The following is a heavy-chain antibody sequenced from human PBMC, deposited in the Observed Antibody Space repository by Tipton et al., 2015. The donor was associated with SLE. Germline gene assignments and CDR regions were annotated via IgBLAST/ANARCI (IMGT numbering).Heavy chain of an antibody. CDR2: MYHSGST. CDR1: GYSISSGYY. Sequence: TLSLTCAVSGYSISSGYYWGWFRQPPGKGLEWIGSMYHSGSTYYNPSLKSRVTILEDTSKNQFSLKLSSVTAADTAVYYCARDSRTTAAAFDIWGQGTMVTVSS. CDR3: ARDSRTTAAAFDI. D-gene: IGHD1-7*01. J-gene: IGHJ3*02. V-gene: IGHV4-38-2*02.